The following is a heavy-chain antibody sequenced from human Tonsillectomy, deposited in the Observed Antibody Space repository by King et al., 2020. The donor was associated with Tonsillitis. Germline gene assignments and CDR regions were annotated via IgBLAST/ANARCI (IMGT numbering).Heavy chain of an antibody. CDR2: ISRSGDTK. CDR3: ARTTVALDY. CDR1: GFTFSVHY. Sequence: VQLVESGGGLVKPGGSLRLSCAASGFTFSVHYMSWIRQAPGKGLEWVSYISRSGDTKYYADSVKGRFTVSRDNAENSLYLQMNSLRAEDTAVYYCARTTVALDYWGQGTLVTVSS. V-gene: IGHV3-11*01. J-gene: IGHJ4*02. D-gene: IGHD4-23*01.